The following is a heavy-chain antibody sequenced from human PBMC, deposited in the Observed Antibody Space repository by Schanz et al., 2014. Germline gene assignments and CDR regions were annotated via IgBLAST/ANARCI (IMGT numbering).Heavy chain of an antibody. CDR3: AKGQLLSYYFDY. D-gene: IGHD2-21*01. CDR1: GFSFSDYW. J-gene: IGHJ4*02. V-gene: IGHV3-23*04. CDR2: ISGLGEAT. Sequence: EVQLVESEGGLVQPGGSLRLSCEGSGFSFSDYWMGWVRQAPGKGLEWVSTISGLGEATFYSDSVKGRFTVSRDNSKNIVYLQMNRLRAEDTAVYYCAKGQLLSYYFDYWGQGALVTVSS.